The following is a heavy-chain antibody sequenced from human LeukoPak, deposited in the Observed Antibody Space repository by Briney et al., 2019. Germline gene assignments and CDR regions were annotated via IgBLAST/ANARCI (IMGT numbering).Heavy chain of an antibody. D-gene: IGHD4-17*01. CDR1: GYSISSGYY. CDR2: IYHSGST. J-gene: IGHJ3*02. V-gene: IGHV4-38-2*02. Sequence: SETLSLTCTVSGYSISSGYYWGWIRQPPGKGLEWIGSIYHSGSTYYNPSLKSRVTISVDTSKNQFSLKLSSVTAADTAVYYCATDYGDYVSAFDIWGQGTMVTVSS. CDR3: ATDYGDYVSAFDI.